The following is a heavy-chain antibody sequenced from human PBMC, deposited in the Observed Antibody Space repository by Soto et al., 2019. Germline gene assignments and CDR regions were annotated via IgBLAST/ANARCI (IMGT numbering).Heavy chain of an antibody. Sequence: SVKVSCKASGFTFTSSAVQWVRQARGQRLEWIGWIVVGSGNINYAQKFQERVTITRDMSTSTAYMELSSLRSQDTAVYYCAADPNYAITIFGVVTYYYYGMDVWGQGTTVTVSS. D-gene: IGHD3-3*01. CDR1: GFTFTSSA. CDR2: IVVGSGNI. CDR3: AADPNYAITIFGVVTYYYYGMDV. J-gene: IGHJ6*02. V-gene: IGHV1-58*01.